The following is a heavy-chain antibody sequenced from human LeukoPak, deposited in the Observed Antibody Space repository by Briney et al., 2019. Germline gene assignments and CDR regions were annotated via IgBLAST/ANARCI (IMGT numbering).Heavy chain of an antibody. J-gene: IGHJ6*03. Sequence: ASVKVSCKVSGYTLTELSMHWVRQAPGKGLEWMGGFDPEDGETIYAQKFQGRVTMTEDTSTDTAYMELSSLRSEDTAVYYCATEGPAAIGGAYYYYYMDVWGKGTTVTVSS. D-gene: IGHD2-2*02. CDR2: FDPEDGET. CDR1: GYTLTELS. V-gene: IGHV1-24*01. CDR3: ATEGPAAIGGAYYYYYMDV.